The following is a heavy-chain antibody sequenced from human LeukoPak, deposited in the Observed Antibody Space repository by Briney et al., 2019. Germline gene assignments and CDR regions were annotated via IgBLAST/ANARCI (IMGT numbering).Heavy chain of an antibody. CDR3: ATDPVGYCSSDSCYSVDY. V-gene: IGHV1-18*01. CDR2: ISAYNGNT. D-gene: IGHD2-2*01. J-gene: IGHJ4*02. CDR1: GYTFTSYD. Sequence: ASVKVSCKASGYTFTSYDINWVRQATGQGLEWMGWISAYNGNTNYAQKLQGRATMTTDTSTSTAYMELSSLRSEDTAVYYCATDPVGYCSSDSCYSVDYWGQGTLVTVSS.